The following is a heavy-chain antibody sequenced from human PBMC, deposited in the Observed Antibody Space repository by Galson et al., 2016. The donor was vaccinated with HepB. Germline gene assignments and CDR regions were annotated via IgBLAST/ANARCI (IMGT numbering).Heavy chain of an antibody. V-gene: IGHV3-48*01. CDR3: AKELLWFGEIRFDY. J-gene: IGHJ4*02. Sequence: SLRLSCAASGFTFSTYSMDWVRQAPGKGLEWVSYLGSSGSTVYYADSVKGRFTISRDNAKNSLYLQMNSLRAEDTAVYYCAKELLWFGEIRFDYWGQGTLVTVSS. D-gene: IGHD3-10*01. CDR2: LGSSGSTV. CDR1: GFTFSTYS.